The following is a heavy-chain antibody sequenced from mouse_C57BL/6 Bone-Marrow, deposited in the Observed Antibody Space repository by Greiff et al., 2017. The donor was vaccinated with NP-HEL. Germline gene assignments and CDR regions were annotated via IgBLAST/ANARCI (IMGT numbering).Heavy chain of an antibody. CDR2: IYTGDGDT. V-gene: IGHV1-82*01. CDR3: ARWNWDVDY. CDR1: GYAFSSSW. J-gene: IGHJ2*01. Sequence: VHVKQSGPELVKPGASVKISCKASGYAFSSSWMNWVKQRPGKGLEWIGRIYTGDGDTNYTGKFKGKATLTADKSSSTAYMQLSSLTSEDSAVYFCARWNWDVDYWGQGTTLTVSS. D-gene: IGHD4-1*01.